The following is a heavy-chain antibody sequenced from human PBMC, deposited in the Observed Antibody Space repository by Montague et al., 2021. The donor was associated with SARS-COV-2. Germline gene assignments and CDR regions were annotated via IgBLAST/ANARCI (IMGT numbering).Heavy chain of an antibody. V-gene: IGHV2-5*02. CDR1: GFALSTRGVG. J-gene: IGHJ4*02. CDR3: AHSYGDYLFDY. D-gene: IGHD4-17*01. CDR2: XYWXYYK. Sequence: PALVTPTPTFTLTCTFSGFALSTRGVGVGWIRQPPGKALEWLALXYWXYYKPYSPSLKSRLTITKDTSKTQVVLTMTNMDPVDTATYYCAHSYGDYLFDYWGQGTLVTVSS.